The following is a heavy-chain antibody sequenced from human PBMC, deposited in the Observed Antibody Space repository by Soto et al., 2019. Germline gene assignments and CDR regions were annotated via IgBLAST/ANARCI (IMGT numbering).Heavy chain of an antibody. CDR3: ARMGRGSKIDYYYYMDV. Sequence: QVALVQSGVEVKKPGASVKVSCKASGYTFTNHGLSWVRQAPGQGLEWMGWISASNGDTNYAQKFLGRVTVTTDTSASTGYMELRSLKSEDTAVYYCARMGRGSKIDYYYYMDVWGKGTTVIVSS. D-gene: IGHD3-10*01. CDR2: ISASNGDT. CDR1: GYTFTNHG. J-gene: IGHJ6*03. V-gene: IGHV1-18*04.